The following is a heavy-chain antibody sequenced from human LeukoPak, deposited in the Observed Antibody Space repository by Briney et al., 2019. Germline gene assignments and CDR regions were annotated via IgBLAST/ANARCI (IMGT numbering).Heavy chain of an antibody. CDR3: ARDSRNYYDSSGLSFDP. V-gene: IGHV4-39*07. Sequence: RPSQTLSLTCTVSGGSISSSSYYWGWVRQPPGKGLEWIGSIFNSGNSYYNPSLKTRVTISVDTSKNQFSLKLSSVTAADTAVYYCARDSRNYYDSSGLSFDPWGQGTLVTVSS. CDR2: IFNSGNS. D-gene: IGHD3-22*01. J-gene: IGHJ5*02. CDR1: GGSISSSSYY.